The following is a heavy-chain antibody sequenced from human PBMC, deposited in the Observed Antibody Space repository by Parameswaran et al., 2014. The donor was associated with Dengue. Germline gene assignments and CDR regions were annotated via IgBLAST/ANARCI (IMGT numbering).Heavy chain of an antibody. Sequence: SWVRQAPGQGLEWMGWISAYNGNTNYAQKLQGRVTMTTDTSTSTAYMELRSLRSDDTAVYYCARESCGTSCYDYWGQGTLVTVSS. CDR2: ISAYNGNT. J-gene: IGHJ4*02. D-gene: IGHD2-2*01. V-gene: IGHV1-18*01. CDR3: ARESCGTSCYDY.